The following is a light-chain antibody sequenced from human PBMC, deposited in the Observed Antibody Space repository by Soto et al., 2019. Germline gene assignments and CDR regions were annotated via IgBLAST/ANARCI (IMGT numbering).Light chain of an antibody. V-gene: IGKV3-11*01. CDR2: DAS. J-gene: IGKJ2*01. Sequence: EIVLTQSPVTLSLSPGEGATLSCRASQSVSSYLAWYQQKPGQAPRLLIYDASNRATGIPARFSGSGSGTDFTLTISSLEPEDFAVYYWQQRSNWPQTFGQGTKLEIK. CDR1: QSVSSY. CDR3: QQRSNWPQT.